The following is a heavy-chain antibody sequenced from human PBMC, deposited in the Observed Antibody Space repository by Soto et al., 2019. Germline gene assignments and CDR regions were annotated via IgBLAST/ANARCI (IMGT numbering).Heavy chain of an antibody. D-gene: IGHD5-12*01. CDR2: ILPILDVA. J-gene: IGHJ4*02. Sequence: QVQLVQSGAEVRKPGSSVKVSCKASGGSFSTYSINWVRQAPGQGLEWMGRILPILDVANYAQKFQGRVTITADKSTGTAYMEWNTLRSQDTAVYYCVAGYNSRLDYWGQGTLVTVSS. V-gene: IGHV1-69*02. CDR3: VAGYNSRLDY. CDR1: GGSFSTYS.